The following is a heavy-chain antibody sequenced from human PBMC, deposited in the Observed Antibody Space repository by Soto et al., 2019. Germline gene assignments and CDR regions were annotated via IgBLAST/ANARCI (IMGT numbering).Heavy chain of an antibody. V-gene: IGHV3-33*01. CDR1: GFTFSSYG. D-gene: IGHD6-19*01. J-gene: IGHJ6*02. CDR2: IWYDGSNK. CDR3: ARDGRCIAVAGTDLTYYYYYGMDV. Sequence: LSLSCAASGFTFSSYGMHWVRQAPGKGLEWVAVIWYDGSNKYYADSVKGRFTISRDNSKNTLYLQMNSLRAEDTAVYYCARDGRCIAVAGTDLTYYYYYGMDVWGQGTTVTVSS.